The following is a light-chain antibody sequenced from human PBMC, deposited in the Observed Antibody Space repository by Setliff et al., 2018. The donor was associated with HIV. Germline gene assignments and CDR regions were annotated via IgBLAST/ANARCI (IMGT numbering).Light chain of an antibody. CDR2: EVN. CDR3: SSFAGTYGLVV. Sequence: QSALTQPPSASGSPGQSVTISCTGTSSDVGGYNYVSWYRQHPGKAPKLMTYEVNKRPSGVPDRFSGSKSGNTASLTISGLQAEDEGDYYCSSFAGTYGLVVFGGGTKVTVL. V-gene: IGLV2-8*01. CDR1: SSDVGGYNY. J-gene: IGLJ2*01.